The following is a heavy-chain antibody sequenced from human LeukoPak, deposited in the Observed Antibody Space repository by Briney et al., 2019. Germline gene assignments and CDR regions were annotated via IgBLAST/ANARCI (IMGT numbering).Heavy chain of an antibody. J-gene: IGHJ4*02. CDR2: INPNSGGT. V-gene: IGHV1-2*02. Sequence: ASVKVSCKASGYTFTGYYMHWVRQAPGQGLEWMGWINPNSGGTNYAQEFQGRVTMTRDTSISTAYMELSRLRSDDTAVYYCARVVGSSWDRPYFDYWGQGTLVTVSS. CDR3: ARVVGSSWDRPYFDY. D-gene: IGHD6-13*01. CDR1: GYTFTGYY.